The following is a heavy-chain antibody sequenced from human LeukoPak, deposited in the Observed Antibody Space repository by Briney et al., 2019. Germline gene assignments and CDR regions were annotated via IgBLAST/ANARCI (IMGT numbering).Heavy chain of an antibody. CDR3: ARDLGSGSYHAFDI. CDR2: ISAYNGNT. Sequence: ASVKVSCKASGYTFTSYGISWVRQAPGQGLEWMGWISAYNGNTNYAQKLQGRVTMTTDTSTSTAYMELRCLRSDDTAVYYCARDLGSGSYHAFDIWGQGTMVTVSS. V-gene: IGHV1-18*01. J-gene: IGHJ3*02. D-gene: IGHD1-26*01. CDR1: GYTFTSYG.